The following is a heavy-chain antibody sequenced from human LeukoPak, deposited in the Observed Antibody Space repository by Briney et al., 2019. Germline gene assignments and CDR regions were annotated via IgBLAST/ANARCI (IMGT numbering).Heavy chain of an antibody. D-gene: IGHD6-19*01. Sequence: KSGGSLRLSCAASGFTFSSYSMNWVRQAPGKGLEWVSSISSSSSYIYYADSVKGRFTISRDNAKNSLYLQMNSLRAEDTAVYYCARDYSSGWYGLGAFGIWGQGTMVTVSS. CDR1: GFTFSSYS. V-gene: IGHV3-21*01. J-gene: IGHJ3*02. CDR2: ISSSSSYI. CDR3: ARDYSSGWYGLGAFGI.